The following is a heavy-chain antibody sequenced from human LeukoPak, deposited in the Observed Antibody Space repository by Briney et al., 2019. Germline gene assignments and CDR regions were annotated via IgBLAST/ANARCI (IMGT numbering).Heavy chain of an antibody. D-gene: IGHD5-18*01. CDR2: INTNTGNP. V-gene: IGHV7-4-1*02. CDR3: ARDRVVGSYGYKGALDP. Sequence: ASVKVSCKASGYTFTSYVMNWVRQAPGQGLEWMGWINTNTGNPTYAQGFTGRFVFSLDTSVSTAYLQMNSLRAEDTAVYYCARDRVVGSYGYKGALDPWGQGTLVTVSS. CDR1: GYTFTSYV. J-gene: IGHJ5*02.